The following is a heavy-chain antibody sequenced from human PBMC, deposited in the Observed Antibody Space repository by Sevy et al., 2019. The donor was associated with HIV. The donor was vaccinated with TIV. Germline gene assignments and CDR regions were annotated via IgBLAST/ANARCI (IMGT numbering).Heavy chain of an antibody. Sequence: GGSLRLSCAASGFTFSPYWMTWVRQAPGKGLEWVANIRPDGSDKCYVDSVKGRFTISRDNAKNSLYLQMNSLRADETAMYYCARGVGLDCWGQGALVTVSS. D-gene: IGHD1-26*01. J-gene: IGHJ4*02. CDR2: IRPDGSDK. CDR3: ARGVGLDC. V-gene: IGHV3-7*01. CDR1: GFTFSPYW.